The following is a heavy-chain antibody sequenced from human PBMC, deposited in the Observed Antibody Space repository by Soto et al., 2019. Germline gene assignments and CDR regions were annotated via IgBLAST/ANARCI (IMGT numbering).Heavy chain of an antibody. D-gene: IGHD3-22*01. CDR2: INAGNGNT. Sequence: SVKVSCKASGYTFTSYAMHWVRQAPGQRLEWMGWINAGNGNTKYSQKFQGRVTITRDTSASTAYMELSSLRSEDTAVYYCARAIVVVTPPDYWGQGTLVTVSS. CDR1: GYTFTSYA. J-gene: IGHJ4*02. V-gene: IGHV1-3*01. CDR3: ARAIVVVTPPDY.